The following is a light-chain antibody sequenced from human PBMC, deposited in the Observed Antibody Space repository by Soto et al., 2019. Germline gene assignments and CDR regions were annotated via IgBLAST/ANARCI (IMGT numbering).Light chain of an antibody. CDR1: NIGSKS. CDR3: QVWESYSDLHVV. V-gene: IGLV3-21*02. J-gene: IGLJ2*01. CDR2: DDN. Sequence: SYVLTQPPSVSVAPGQTAKITCGGTNIGSKSVHWYQQKPGQAPVLVVYDDNDRPSGIPERFSGSNSENTATLTISRVEAGDEADYYCQVWESYSDLHVVFGGGTKLTVL.